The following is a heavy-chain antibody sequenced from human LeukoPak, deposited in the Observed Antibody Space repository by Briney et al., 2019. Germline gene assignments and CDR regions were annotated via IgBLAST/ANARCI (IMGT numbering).Heavy chain of an antibody. CDR1: GFTFSNAW. D-gene: IGHD3-3*01. CDR3: ARGIGYDTKAYFDY. Sequence: GGSLRLSCAASGFTFSNAWMSWVRQAPGKGLEWVSGINWNGGSTGYADSVKGRFTISRDNAKNSLYLQMNSLRAEDTALYYCARGIGYDTKAYFDYWGQGTLVTVSS. V-gene: IGHV3-20*04. J-gene: IGHJ4*02. CDR2: INWNGGST.